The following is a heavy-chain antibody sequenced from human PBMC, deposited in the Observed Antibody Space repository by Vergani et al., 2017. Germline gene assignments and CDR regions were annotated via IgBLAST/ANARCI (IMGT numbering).Heavy chain of an antibody. CDR2: FYTGGGT. D-gene: IGHD6-13*01. CDR3: ARDRLYSTTWTFLLLDMDV. Sequence: QVQLQESGPGLVRPSQTLSLTSTVPGGSLSSGSYYWSCFRQPAGKGLGWIGRFYTGGGTSYNPSLKSRVTISVDTSKNQFSLQLSSVTAADTAVYYCARDRLYSTTWTFLLLDMDVWGQGTTVTVSS. V-gene: IGHV4-61*02. CDR1: GGSLSSGSYY. J-gene: IGHJ6*02.